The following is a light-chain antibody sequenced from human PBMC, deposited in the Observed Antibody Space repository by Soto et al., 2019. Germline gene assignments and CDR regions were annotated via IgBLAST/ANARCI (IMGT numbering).Light chain of an antibody. V-gene: IGLV1-40*01. Sequence: QSVLTQPPSVSGAPGQRVTISCTGSSSSIGAGYDVHWYQHLPGTAPKLLIYTNNNRPSGVPDRFSGSKSGTSASLAITGLQAGDEADYYCQSYDSSLSGVVFGGGTKLTVL. J-gene: IGLJ2*01. CDR1: SSSIGAGYD. CDR2: TNN. CDR3: QSYDSSLSGVV.